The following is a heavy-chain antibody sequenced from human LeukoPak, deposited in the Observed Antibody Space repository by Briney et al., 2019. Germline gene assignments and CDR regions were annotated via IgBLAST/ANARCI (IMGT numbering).Heavy chain of an antibody. CDR1: GYTFTSYG. CDR2: ISAYNGNT. J-gene: IGHJ1*01. V-gene: IGHV1-18*01. CDR3: AAGKRYECFQH. Sequence: GASVKVSCKASGYTFTSYGISWVRQAPGQGPEWTGWISAYNGNTNYAQKLQGRVTMTTDTSTSTAYMELRSLRSDDTAVYYCAAGKRYECFQHWGQGTLVTVSS. D-gene: IGHD1-1*01.